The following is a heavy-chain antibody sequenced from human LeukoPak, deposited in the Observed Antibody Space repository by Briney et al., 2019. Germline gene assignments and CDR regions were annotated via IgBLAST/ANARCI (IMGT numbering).Heavy chain of an antibody. Sequence: GGSLRLSCVGSGFTFRSHAMSWVRQAPEKGLEFVSGIYENGGTTYYADSVKGRFSISRDISKNTLYLQMDSLRGEDTAVYYCAKDFRISYSAHFDYWGQGAPVTVSS. CDR1: GFTFRSHA. D-gene: IGHD2-21*01. CDR2: IYENGGTT. J-gene: IGHJ4*02. CDR3: AKDFRISYSAHFDY. V-gene: IGHV3-23*01.